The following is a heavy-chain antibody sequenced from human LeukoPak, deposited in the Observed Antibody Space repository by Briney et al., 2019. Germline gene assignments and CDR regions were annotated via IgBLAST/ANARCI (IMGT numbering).Heavy chain of an antibody. CDR1: GYTFTSYY. V-gene: IGHV1-46*01. D-gene: IGHD3-22*01. J-gene: IGHJ4*02. CDR2: INPSGGST. Sequence: ASVKVSCKASGYTFTSYYMHWVRQAPGQGLEWMGIINPSGGSTSYAQKFQGRVTMTRNMSTSTVYMELSSLRSEDTAVYYCARDGGYARYDSSGYHFDYWGQGTLVTVSS. CDR3: ARDGGYARYDSSGYHFDY.